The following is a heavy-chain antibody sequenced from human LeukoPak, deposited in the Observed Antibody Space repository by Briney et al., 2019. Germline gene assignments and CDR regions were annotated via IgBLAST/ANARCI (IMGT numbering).Heavy chain of an antibody. CDR3: ARGSYYYDSSDYEIFDY. Sequence: GGSLRLSCAASGFTFSSYAMHWVRQAPGKGLEWVAVISYDGSNKYYADSVKGRFTISRDNSKNTLYLQMNSLRAEDTAVYYCARGSYYYDSSDYEIFDYWGQGTLVTVSS. CDR2: ISYDGSNK. V-gene: IGHV3-30*04. D-gene: IGHD3-22*01. J-gene: IGHJ4*02. CDR1: GFTFSSYA.